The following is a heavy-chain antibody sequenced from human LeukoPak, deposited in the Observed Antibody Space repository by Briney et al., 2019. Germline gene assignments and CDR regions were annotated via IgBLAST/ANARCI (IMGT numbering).Heavy chain of an antibody. D-gene: IGHD3-10*01. J-gene: IGHJ4*02. V-gene: IGHV3-23*01. CDR3: AKEALLWFGELWYFDY. Sequence: GGSLRLSCAASGFTFSSYAMSWVRRAPGKGLEWVSAISGSGGSTYYADSVKGRFTISRDNSKNTLYLQMNSLRAEDTAVYYCAKEALLWFGELWYFDYWGQGTLVTVSS. CDR2: ISGSGGST. CDR1: GFTFSSYA.